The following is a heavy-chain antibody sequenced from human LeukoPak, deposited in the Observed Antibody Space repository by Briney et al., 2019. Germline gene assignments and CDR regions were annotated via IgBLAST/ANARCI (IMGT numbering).Heavy chain of an antibody. CDR2: TYFRSKWYY. J-gene: IGHJ4*02. D-gene: IGHD1-26*01. V-gene: IGHV6-1*01. CDR1: GDSVSSDSAA. Sequence: SQTLSLTCAISGDSVSSDSAAWNWIRQSPSRGLEWLARTYFRSKWYYDYALAAKGRITINPDTSKNQFSLQLNSVTPEDTAAYFCARDPVGGSTIFDSWGQGTLVTVSS. CDR3: ARDPVGGSTIFDS.